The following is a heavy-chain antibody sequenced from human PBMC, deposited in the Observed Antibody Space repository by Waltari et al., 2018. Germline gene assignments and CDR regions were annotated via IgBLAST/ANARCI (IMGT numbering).Heavy chain of an antibody. J-gene: IGHJ3*02. CDR1: GGSISSYY. CDR2: IYYSGST. Sequence: QVQLQESGPGLVKPSETLSLTCTVSGGSISSYYWSWIRQPPGKGLEWIGYIYYSGSTNYNPSLKSRVTISVDTSKNQFSLKLSSVTAADTAVYYCARLGDGAFDIWGQGTMVTVSS. V-gene: IGHV4-59*01. CDR3: ARLGDGAFDI.